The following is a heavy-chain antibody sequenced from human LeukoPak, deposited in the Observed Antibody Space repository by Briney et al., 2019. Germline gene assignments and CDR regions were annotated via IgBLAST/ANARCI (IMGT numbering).Heavy chain of an antibody. CDR1: GGTFSSYA. Sequence: ASVKVSCKASGGTFSSYAISWVRQAPGQGLEWMGRIIPILGIANYAQKFQGRVTITADKSTSTAYMELSSLRSEDTAVYYCARGEVGATGVDYWGQGTLVTVSS. V-gene: IGHV1-69*04. D-gene: IGHD1-26*01. CDR2: IIPILGIA. J-gene: IGHJ4*02. CDR3: ARGEVGATGVDY.